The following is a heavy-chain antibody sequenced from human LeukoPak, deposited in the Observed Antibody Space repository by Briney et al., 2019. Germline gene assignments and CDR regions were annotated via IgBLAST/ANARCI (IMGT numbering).Heavy chain of an antibody. Sequence: ASVKVSCKASGYTFTSYDINWVRQATGQGLEWMGWMNPNSGNTGYAQKFQGRVTITRNTSISTAYMELSSLRSEDTAVYYCARAPYYYDSSGYYGGQGYYFDYWGQGTLVTVSS. CDR2: MNPNSGNT. V-gene: IGHV1-8*03. CDR3: ARAPYYYDSSGYYGGQGYYFDY. J-gene: IGHJ4*02. CDR1: GYTFTSYD. D-gene: IGHD3-22*01.